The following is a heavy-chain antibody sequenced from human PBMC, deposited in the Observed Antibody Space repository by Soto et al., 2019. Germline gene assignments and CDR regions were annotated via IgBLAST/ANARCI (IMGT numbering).Heavy chain of an antibody. J-gene: IGHJ5*02. CDR2: ISSSSSYI. CDR3: ARDSYDFWSGYYRSWFDP. CDR1: GVTFSSYS. Sequence: PGGSLRLSCAASGVTFSSYSMNCVRQAPGKGLEWVSSISSSSSYIYYADSVKGRFTISRDNAKNSLYLQMNSLRAEDTAVYYCARDSYDFWSGYYRSWFDPWGQGTLVTVSS. D-gene: IGHD3-3*01. V-gene: IGHV3-21*01.